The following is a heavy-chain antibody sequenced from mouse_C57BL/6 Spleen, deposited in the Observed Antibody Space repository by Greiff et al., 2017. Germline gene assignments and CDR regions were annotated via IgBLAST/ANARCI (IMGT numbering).Heavy chain of an antibody. Sequence: VKLMESGAELARPGASVKLSCKASGYTFTSYGISWVKQRTGQGLEWIGEIYPRSGNTYYNEKFKGKATLTADKSSSTAYMELRSLTSEDSAVYFCARTFITTVVATRYAMDYWGQGTSVTVSS. CDR2: IYPRSGNT. D-gene: IGHD1-1*01. CDR3: ARTFITTVVATRYAMDY. CDR1: GYTFTSYG. J-gene: IGHJ4*01. V-gene: IGHV1-81*01.